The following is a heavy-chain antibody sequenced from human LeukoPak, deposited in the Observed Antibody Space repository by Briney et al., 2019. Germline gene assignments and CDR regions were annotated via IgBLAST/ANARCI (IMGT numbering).Heavy chain of an antibody. CDR1: GFTVYSYA. CDR3: ASRVDTTLV. Sequence: GGSLRLSCAASGFTVYSYAMSWVRQAPGKRLEWVSAIRGSGVATFYADSVKGRFTISRDNSRNTLYLQMNSLRAEDTAVYFCASRVDTTLVWGQGTLVTVSS. CDR2: IRGSGVAT. J-gene: IGHJ4*02. V-gene: IGHV3-23*01. D-gene: IGHD1-1*01.